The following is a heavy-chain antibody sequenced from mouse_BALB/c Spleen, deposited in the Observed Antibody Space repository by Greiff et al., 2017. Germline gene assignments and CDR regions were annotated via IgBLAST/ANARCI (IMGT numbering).Heavy chain of an antibody. V-gene: IGHV5-17*02. CDR3: ARETYYGNRFAY. J-gene: IGHJ3*01. CDR1: GFTFSSFG. Sequence: EVKLVESGGGLVQPGGSRKLSCAASGFTFSSFGMHWVRQAPEKGLEWVAYISSGSSTIYYADTVKGRFTISRDNPKNTLFLQMTSLRSEDTAMYYCARETYYGNRFAYWGQGTLVTVSA. CDR2: ISSGSSTI. D-gene: IGHD2-10*01.